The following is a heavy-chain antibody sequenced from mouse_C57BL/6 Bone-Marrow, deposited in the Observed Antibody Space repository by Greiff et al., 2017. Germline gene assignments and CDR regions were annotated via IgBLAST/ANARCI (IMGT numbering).Heavy chain of an antibody. CDR2: INPSNGGT. Sequence: QVQLKQPGTELVKPGASVKLSCKASGYTFTSYWMHWVKQRPGQGLEWIGNINPSNGGTNYNEKFKSKATLTVDKSSSTAYMQLSSLTSEDSAVYYCAKCDYGSSYGYFDVWGTGTTVTVSS. CDR3: AKCDYGSSYGYFDV. D-gene: IGHD1-1*01. CDR1: GYTFTSYW. J-gene: IGHJ1*03. V-gene: IGHV1-53*01.